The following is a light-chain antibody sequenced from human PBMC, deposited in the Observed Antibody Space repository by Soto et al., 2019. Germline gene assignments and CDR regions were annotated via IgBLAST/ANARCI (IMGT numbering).Light chain of an antibody. CDR2: EVN. V-gene: IGLV2-8*01. Sequence: QSVLTQPPSASGSPGQSVTISCTGTSSDVGGYNYVSWYQQHPGRAPKLVTFEVNKRPSGVPDRFSGSKSGNTASLTVSGLQTEDEADYYCNSYAVSNSFVFGTGTKVTVL. CDR1: SSDVGGYNY. J-gene: IGLJ1*01. CDR3: NSYAVSNSFV.